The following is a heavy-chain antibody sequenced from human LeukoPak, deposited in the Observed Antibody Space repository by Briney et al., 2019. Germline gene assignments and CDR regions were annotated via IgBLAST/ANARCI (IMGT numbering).Heavy chain of an antibody. J-gene: IGHJ5*02. CDR3: ARGLTRGVSPFDP. CDR1: GGSISSGSYY. Sequence: SQTLSLTCTVSGGSISSGSYYWSWIRQPPGKGLEWIGYIYYSGSTNYNPSLKSRVTISVDTSKNQFSLKLSSVTAADTAVYYCARGLTRGVSPFDPWGQGTLVTVSS. V-gene: IGHV4-61*01. CDR2: IYYSGST. D-gene: IGHD3-10*01.